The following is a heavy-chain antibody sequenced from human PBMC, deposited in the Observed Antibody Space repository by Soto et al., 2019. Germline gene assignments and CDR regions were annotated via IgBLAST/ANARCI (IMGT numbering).Heavy chain of an antibody. CDR3: ATDTRYRSRWTYYTDYGLDV. D-gene: IGHD6-13*01. V-gene: IGHV1-2*02. J-gene: IGHJ6*02. Sequence: SVKVSCKAPGDTFTAYFILWVRQAPGQGLEWMGWINPNSGATHYAQKFQGRVTMTSDTSISSAYMELTGLTSDDTAVYYCATDTRYRSRWTYYTDYGLDVWGQGSTVTVSS. CDR2: INPNSGAT. CDR1: GDTFTAYF.